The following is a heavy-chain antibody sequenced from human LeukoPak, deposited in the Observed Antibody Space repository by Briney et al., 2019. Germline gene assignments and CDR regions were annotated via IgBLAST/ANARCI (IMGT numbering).Heavy chain of an antibody. CDR3: ASLYYYDSSGVIDAFDI. Sequence: GASVKVSCKASGYTFTGYYMHWVRQAPGQGLEWMGWINPNSGGTNYAQKFQGRVTTTRDTSISTAYMELSRLRSDDTAVYYYASLYYYDSSGVIDAFDIWGQGTMVTVSS. V-gene: IGHV1-2*02. J-gene: IGHJ3*02. CDR2: INPNSGGT. CDR1: GYTFTGYY. D-gene: IGHD3-22*01.